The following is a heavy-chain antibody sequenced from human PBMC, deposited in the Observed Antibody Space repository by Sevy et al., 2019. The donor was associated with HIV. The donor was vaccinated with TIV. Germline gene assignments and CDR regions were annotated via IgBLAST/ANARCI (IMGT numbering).Heavy chain of an antibody. CDR1: GGSMSSSSYY. V-gene: IGHV4-39*01. Sequence: SETLSLTCTVSGGSMSSSSYYWGWIRQPPGKGLEWIGSIYYSGSTYYNPSLKSRVTISVDTSKNQFSLKLSSVTAADTAVYYCARRIAVAGTAWFDPWGQGALVTVSS. CDR3: ARRIAVAGTAWFDP. J-gene: IGHJ5*02. CDR2: IYYSGST. D-gene: IGHD6-19*01.